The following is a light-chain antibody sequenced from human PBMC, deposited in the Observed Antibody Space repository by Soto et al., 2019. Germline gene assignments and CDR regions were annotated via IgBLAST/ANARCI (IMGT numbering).Light chain of an antibody. CDR3: QQYDRYPVT. V-gene: IGKV1-5*03. CDR2: KAS. J-gene: IGKJ4*01. CDR1: QSISSW. Sequence: DSQMTQSTSTLAASVGDRVTITCRASQSISSWLALYQQKPGKAPKLLIYKASLLQSGVPSRFSCSGFGKVFSLIISSLEYEDFATYYCQQYDRYPVTFGGGTKVKVK.